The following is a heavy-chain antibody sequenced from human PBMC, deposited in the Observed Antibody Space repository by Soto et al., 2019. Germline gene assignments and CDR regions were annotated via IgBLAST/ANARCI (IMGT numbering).Heavy chain of an antibody. V-gene: IGHV3-15*01. J-gene: IGHJ4*02. Sequence: VSLRLSCAASGFTFSNAWMSWVRQAPGKGLEWVGRIKSKTDGGTTDYAAPVKGRFTISRDDSKNTLYLQMNSLKTEDTAVYYCTTRTDCSGGSCYSSVDYWGQGTLVTVSS. CDR1: GFTFSNAW. CDR3: TTRTDCSGGSCYSSVDY. D-gene: IGHD2-15*01. CDR2: IKSKTDGGTT.